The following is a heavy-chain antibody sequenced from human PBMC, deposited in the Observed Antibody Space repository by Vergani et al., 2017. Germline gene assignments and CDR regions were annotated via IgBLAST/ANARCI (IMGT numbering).Heavy chain of an antibody. Sequence: QVQLVESGGGVVQPGKSLSLTCVGSGFMFSRYGMHWFRQAPGKGRAGVAVISDDEKKKDYEDSVKGRSTIPRDNSKNTLCLQLHNVRPDDTAVYYCVKDFFHGSSGLRYYMDVWGKGTTVIVSS. D-gene: IGHD6-25*01. CDR3: VKDFFHGSSGLRYYMDV. V-gene: IGHV3-30*18. CDR1: GFMFSRYG. CDR2: ISDDEKKK. J-gene: IGHJ6*03.